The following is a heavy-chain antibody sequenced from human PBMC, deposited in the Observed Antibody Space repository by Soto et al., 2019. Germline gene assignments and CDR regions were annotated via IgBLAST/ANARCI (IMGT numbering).Heavy chain of an antibody. J-gene: IGHJ5*02. CDR1: GGTFSSYA. V-gene: IGHV1-69*06. D-gene: IGHD5-12*01. CDR2: IIPIFGTA. CDR3: GGSGYASPPNWFDP. Sequence: QVQLVQSGAEVKKPGSSVKVSCKASGGTFSSYAISWVRQAPGQGLEWMGGIIPIFGTANYAQKFQGRVTSTADKATSTGYMELSSLISEDTAVYYCGGSGYASPPNWFDPWGQGTLVTVSS.